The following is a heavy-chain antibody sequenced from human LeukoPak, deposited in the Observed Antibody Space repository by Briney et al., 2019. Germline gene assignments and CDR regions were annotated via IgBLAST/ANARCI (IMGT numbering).Heavy chain of an antibody. Sequence: ASVKVSCKASGYTFTAYYIHWVRQAPGQGLEWMGWINPNTGGTNFAQRFQGRVTMTRDTSINTAYMELSSLRSDDTAMYYCAKEGAPQLSSYFDHWGQGTLVTVSS. V-gene: IGHV1-2*02. CDR1: GYTFTAYY. CDR3: AKEGAPQLSSYFDH. CDR2: INPNTGGT. J-gene: IGHJ4*02. D-gene: IGHD1-1*01.